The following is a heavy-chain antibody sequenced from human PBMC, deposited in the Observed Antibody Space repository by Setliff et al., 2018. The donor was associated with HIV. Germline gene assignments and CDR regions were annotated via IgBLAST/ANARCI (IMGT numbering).Heavy chain of an antibody. V-gene: IGHV1-69*05. Sequence: GASVKVSCKTSGDTLSIHPISWVRQAPGRGLDWMGGIIPAFGTANYAQKFQDRVTITTDESTTTVFMELTGLRSEDTAVYYCAREGLLVTSVGGAYRYHGMDVWGQGTTVTVSS. CDR3: AREGLLVTSVGGAYRYHGMDV. D-gene: IGHD2-15*01. CDR2: IIPAFGTA. J-gene: IGHJ6*02. CDR1: GDTLSIHP.